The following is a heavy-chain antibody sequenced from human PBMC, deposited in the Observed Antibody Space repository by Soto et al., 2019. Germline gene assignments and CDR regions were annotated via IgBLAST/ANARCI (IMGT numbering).Heavy chain of an antibody. CDR1: GFTFSNAW. Sequence: PGGSLRLSCAASGFTFSNAWMSWVRQAPGKGLEWVGRIKSKTDGGTTDYAAPVKGRFTISRDDSKNTLYLQMNSLKTEDTAVYYCTTAGAAAGTLSLDPWGQGTLVTVSS. CDR2: IKSKTDGGTT. D-gene: IGHD6-13*01. J-gene: IGHJ5*02. CDR3: TTAGAAAGTLSLDP. V-gene: IGHV3-15*01.